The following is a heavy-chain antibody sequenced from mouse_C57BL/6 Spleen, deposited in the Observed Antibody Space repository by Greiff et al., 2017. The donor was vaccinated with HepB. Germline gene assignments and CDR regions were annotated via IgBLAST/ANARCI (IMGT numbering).Heavy chain of an antibody. CDR1: GYTFTDYY. J-gene: IGHJ1*03. D-gene: IGHD1-1*01. CDR3: ARHVYYYGSSYGRDWYFDV. CDR2: IFPGSGST. V-gene: IGHV1-75*01. Sequence: VQRVESGPELVKPGASVKISCKASGYTFTDYYINWVKQRPGQGLEWIGWIFPGSGSTYYNEKFKGKATLTVDKSSSTAYMLLSSLTSEDSAVYFCARHVYYYGSSYGRDWYFDVWGTGTTVTVSS.